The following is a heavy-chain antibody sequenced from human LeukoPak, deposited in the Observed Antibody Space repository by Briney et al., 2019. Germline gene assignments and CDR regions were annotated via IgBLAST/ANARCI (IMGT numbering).Heavy chain of an antibody. CDR2: IGGSSSPI. J-gene: IGHJ4*02. CDR1: GFTFRDYS. Sequence: GGSLRLSCAASGFTFRDYSMSWIRQAPGKGLEWVSYIGGSSSPIYYADSVKGRFTISRDNARNSLYLQMNSLRTEDTAVYYCARGRTYCPYWGQGTLVTVSS. CDR3: ARGRTYCPY. V-gene: IGHV3-11*01. D-gene: IGHD2-21*02.